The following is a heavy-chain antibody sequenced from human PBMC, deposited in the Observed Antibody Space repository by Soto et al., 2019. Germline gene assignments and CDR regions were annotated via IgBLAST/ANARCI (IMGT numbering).Heavy chain of an antibody. CDR1: GFTFSSYA. Sequence: PGGSLRLSCAASGFTFSSYAMHWFRQAPGKGLEWVALIWYDGSNRYYADSVKGRFTISRDNSKNTVYLQMTSLRAEDTAVYYCARDGSTVTTNYHYAMDVWGQGTTVTVSS. D-gene: IGHD4-17*01. CDR2: IWYDGSNR. V-gene: IGHV3-33*01. J-gene: IGHJ6*02. CDR3: ARDGSTVTTNYHYAMDV.